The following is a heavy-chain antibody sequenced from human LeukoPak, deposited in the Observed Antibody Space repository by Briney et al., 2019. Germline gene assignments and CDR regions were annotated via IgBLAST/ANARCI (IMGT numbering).Heavy chain of an antibody. CDR3: ASGSLARGGSDY. J-gene: IGHJ4*02. D-gene: IGHD2-2*03. CDR1: GFTFSSYW. V-gene: IGHV3-7*01. Sequence: GGSLRLSCAASGFTFSSYWMSWVRQAPGRGLEWVANMNQDGSQKYYVDSVKDRFTISRDNTKNSLYLQMNSLRDEDTAVYYCASGSLARGGSDYWGQGTLVTVSS. CDR2: MNQDGSQK.